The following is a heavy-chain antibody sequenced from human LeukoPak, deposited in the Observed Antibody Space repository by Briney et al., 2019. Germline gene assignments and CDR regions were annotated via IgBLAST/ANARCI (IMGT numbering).Heavy chain of an antibody. D-gene: IGHD2-2*01. CDR1: GYTFTGYC. J-gene: IGHJ6*02. CDR3: ARVEGYCSSTSCAAPYGMDV. Sequence: GASVKVSCKDSGYTFTGYCMHWVRQAPGQGLEWMGRINPNSGGTNYAQKFQGRVTMTRDTSISTAYMELSRLRSDDTAVYYCARVEGYCSSTSCAAPYGMDVWGQGTTVTVSS. CDR2: INPNSGGT. V-gene: IGHV1-2*06.